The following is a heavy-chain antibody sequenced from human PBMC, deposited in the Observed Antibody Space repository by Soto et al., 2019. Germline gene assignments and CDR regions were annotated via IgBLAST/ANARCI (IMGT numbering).Heavy chain of an antibody. Sequence: QVQLVESGGGVVQPGRSLRLSCAASGFTFSSYGMHWVRQAPGKGLEWVAVISYDGSNKYYADSVKGRFTISRDNSKNTLYLQMNSLRAEDTAGYYCAKDSRQSSPYDSSGPDYWGQGTLVTVSS. J-gene: IGHJ4*02. D-gene: IGHD3-22*01. CDR3: AKDSRQSSPYDSSGPDY. V-gene: IGHV3-30*18. CDR2: ISYDGSNK. CDR1: GFTFSSYG.